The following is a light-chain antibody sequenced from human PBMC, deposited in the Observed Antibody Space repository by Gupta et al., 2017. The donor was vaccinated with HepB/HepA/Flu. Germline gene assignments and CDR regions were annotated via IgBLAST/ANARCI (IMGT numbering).Light chain of an antibody. CDR2: WAS. CDR3: QQYYSIPWT. Sequence: DTVMTQSPDSLAVSLGERATINCKSSQSVLYSSTNKNYLSWYQQKPGQPPKLLIYWASTRESGVPDRFIGSVSGTDFTLTISSLQAEDVAVYYCQQYYSIPWTFGQGTKVEIK. CDR1: QSVLYSSTNKNY. V-gene: IGKV4-1*01. J-gene: IGKJ1*01.